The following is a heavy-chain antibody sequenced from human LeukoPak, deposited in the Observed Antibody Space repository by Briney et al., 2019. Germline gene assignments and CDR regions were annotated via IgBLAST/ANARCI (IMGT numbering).Heavy chain of an antibody. J-gene: IGHJ4*02. CDR1: GGSINSHY. CDR2: IYYTGKN. CDR3: VRRDTGWNYFDY. Sequence: PSETLSLTCAVSGGSINSHYWGWIRQPPGKGLQWIGDIYYTGKNNYNPSLKSRVTISLDTSKDHLSLNLTSVVAADMAIYYCVRRDTGWNYFDYWGQGILVTVSS. D-gene: IGHD6-19*01. V-gene: IGHV4-59*08.